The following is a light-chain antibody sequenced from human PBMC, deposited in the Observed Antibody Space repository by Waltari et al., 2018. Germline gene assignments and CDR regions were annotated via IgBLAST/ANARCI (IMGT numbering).Light chain of an antibody. J-gene: IGKJ1*01. CDR1: QSVSRS. CDR2: GAS. CDR3: QHYVRLPVT. Sequence: EIVLTPSPGTLSLSPGERATLSCRARQSVSRSLAWYQQKPGQAPRLLIYGASSRATGVPDRFSGSGSGTDFSLTISRLEPEDFAVYYCQHYVRLPVTFGQGTKVEIK. V-gene: IGKV3-20*01.